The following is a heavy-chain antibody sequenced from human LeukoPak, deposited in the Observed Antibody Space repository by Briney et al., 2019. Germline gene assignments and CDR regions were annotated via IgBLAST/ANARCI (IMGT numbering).Heavy chain of an antibody. CDR1: GFIFDDYA. J-gene: IGHJ2*01. V-gene: IGHV3-20*04. CDR2: INWNGGST. Sequence: PGGSLRLSCAASGFIFDDYAMSRVRQAPGKGLEWVSGINWNGGSTGYADSVKGRFTISRDNAKHSLYLQMNSLRAEDTALYYCARDNPSYWYFDLWGRGTLVTVSS. CDR3: ARDNPSYWYFDL.